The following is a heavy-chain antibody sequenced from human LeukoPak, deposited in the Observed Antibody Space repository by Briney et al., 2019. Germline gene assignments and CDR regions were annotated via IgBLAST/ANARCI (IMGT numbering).Heavy chain of an antibody. CDR2: INGRDTLK. CDR1: GFTFSNYE. Sequence: GGSLRLSCAASGFTFSNYEMIWVRQAPGKGLEWVSFINGRDTLKVYADSVRGRFTISRENAKNSLYLQMNSLRAEDTAVYYCARGTPGVIITPDYWGQGTLVTVSS. V-gene: IGHV3-48*03. CDR3: ARGTPGVIITPDY. J-gene: IGHJ4*02. D-gene: IGHD3-22*01.